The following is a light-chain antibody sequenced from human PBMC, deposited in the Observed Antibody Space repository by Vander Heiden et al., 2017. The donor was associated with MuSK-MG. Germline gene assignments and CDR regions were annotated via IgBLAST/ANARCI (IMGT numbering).Light chain of an antibody. CDR1: QTIGAF. Sequence: VTESRATLSLSPGERATLSCKASQTIGAFLAWYQQRPGLAPTLLIFDASKRAPGTPARFSGSRSGTAFTLTINSLEPVDFAIYYCQQRGDWPPITFGGGTRV. CDR2: DAS. CDR3: QQRGDWPPIT. J-gene: IGKJ4*01. V-gene: IGKV3-11*01.